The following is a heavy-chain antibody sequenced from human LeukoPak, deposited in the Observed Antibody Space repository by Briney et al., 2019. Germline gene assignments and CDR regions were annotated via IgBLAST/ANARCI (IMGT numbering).Heavy chain of an antibody. J-gene: IGHJ5*02. CDR2: TYYRSKWYN. CDR1: GDSVSSNSAA. CDR3: ARDMTTVVTPMSSGWFDP. Sequence: SQTLSLTCAISGDSVSSNSAARNWIRQSPSRGLEWLGRTYYRSKWYNDYAVSVKSRITINPDTSKNQFSLQLNSVTPEDTAVYYCARDMTTVVTPMSSGWFDPWGQGTLVTVSS. V-gene: IGHV6-1*01. D-gene: IGHD4-23*01.